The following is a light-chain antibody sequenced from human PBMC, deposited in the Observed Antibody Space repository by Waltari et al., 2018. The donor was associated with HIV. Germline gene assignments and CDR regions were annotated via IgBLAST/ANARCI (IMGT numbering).Light chain of an antibody. CDR2: KVS. Sequence: DVVMTQSPLSLPVTLGQPASISCRSRQSLVYRNGNTHLNWFQQRPGQSPRRLIYKVSNRDSGVPDRFSGSGSGSDFTLKISRVEAEDVGVYYCMQGTHWPYTFGQGTKLKIK. J-gene: IGKJ2*01. V-gene: IGKV2-30*01. CDR1: QSLVYRNGNTH. CDR3: MQGTHWPYT.